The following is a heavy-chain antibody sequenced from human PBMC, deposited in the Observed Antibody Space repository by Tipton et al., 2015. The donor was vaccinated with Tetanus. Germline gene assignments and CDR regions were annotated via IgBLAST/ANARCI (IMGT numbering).Heavy chain of an antibody. CDR3: ARHESLVGGSYDY. CDR1: GGSISSGNYY. V-gene: IGHV4-39*01. J-gene: IGHJ4*02. D-gene: IGHD3-10*01. Sequence: GLVKPSETLSLTCTVSGGSISSGNYYWGWIRQPPGKGLEWIGSLYFSGRTYYSPPLKSRVTISVDTSNTQFSLSWTSVTAADSAVYYWARHESLVGGSYDYWGQGTLVTVSS. CDR2: LYFSGRT.